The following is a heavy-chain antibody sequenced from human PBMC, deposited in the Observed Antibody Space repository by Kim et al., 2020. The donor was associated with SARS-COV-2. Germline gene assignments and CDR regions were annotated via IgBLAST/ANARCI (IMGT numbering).Heavy chain of an antibody. CDR3: ASLIYDSSGYYYPY. CDR2: IYYSGST. V-gene: IGHV4-39*01. D-gene: IGHD3-22*01. CDR1: GGSISSSSYY. Sequence: SETLSLTCTVSGGSISSSSYYWGWIRQPPGKGLEWIGSIYYSGSTYYNPSLKSRVTISVDTSKNQFSLKLSFVTAADTAVYYCASLIYDSSGYYYPYWGQGTLVTVSS. J-gene: IGHJ4*02.